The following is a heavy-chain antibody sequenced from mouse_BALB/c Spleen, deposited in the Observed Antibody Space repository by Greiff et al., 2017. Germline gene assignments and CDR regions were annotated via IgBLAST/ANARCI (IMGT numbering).Heavy chain of an antibody. V-gene: IGHV5-6-5*01. CDR3: ARGVWFAY. J-gene: IGHJ3*01. CDR1: GFTFSSYA. CDR2: ISSGGST. Sequence: VQLKESGGGLVKPGGSLKLSCAASGFTFSSYAMSWVRQTPEKRLEWVASISSGGSTYYPDSVKGRFTISRDNARNILYLQMSSLRSEDTAMYYCARGVWFAYWGQGTLVTVSA.